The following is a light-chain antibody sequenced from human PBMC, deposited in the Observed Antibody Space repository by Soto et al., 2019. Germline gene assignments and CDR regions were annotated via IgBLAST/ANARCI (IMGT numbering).Light chain of an antibody. CDR3: QQYYYTPYS. J-gene: IGKJ2*03. Sequence: VMTQSPAILSVSPGERATLSCRASQSVSTNVAWYQQIPGQTPRLLIYGASTRATGIPVRFSGSGSGTEFTLTISSLQSEDFAVYYCQQYYYTPYSFGQGTKLEIK. V-gene: IGKV3-15*01. CDR1: QSVSTN. CDR2: GAS.